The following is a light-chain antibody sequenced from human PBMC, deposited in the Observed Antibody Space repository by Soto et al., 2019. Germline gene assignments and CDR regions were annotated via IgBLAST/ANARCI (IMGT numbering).Light chain of an antibody. Sequence: DIQMTQSPSSLSASVGDRVTITCRASQSISSYLNWYQQKPGKAPKLLIYAASSLQSGVPSRFSGSVSGTDFTLTISSLKPEDVATYYCQQSYSTPYTFGQGTKLEIK. CDR2: AAS. J-gene: IGKJ2*01. V-gene: IGKV1-39*01. CDR1: QSISSY. CDR3: QQSYSTPYT.